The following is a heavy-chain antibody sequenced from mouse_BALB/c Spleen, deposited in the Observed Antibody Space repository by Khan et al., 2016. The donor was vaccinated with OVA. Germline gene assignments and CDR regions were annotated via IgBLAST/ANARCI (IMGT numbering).Heavy chain of an antibody. CDR1: GYTFTNYW. Sequence: VQLQESGAELAKPGASVKMSCKASGYTFTNYWMHWVKQRPGQGLEWIGYINPSTDYTEYNQKFKVKATLTADKSSSTTYMQLTSLTSDDSSLYYCVNHGSSSAWFTYWGQGTLVTVSA. V-gene: IGHV1-7*01. J-gene: IGHJ3*01. D-gene: IGHD1-1*01. CDR3: VNHGSSSAWFTY. CDR2: INPSTDYT.